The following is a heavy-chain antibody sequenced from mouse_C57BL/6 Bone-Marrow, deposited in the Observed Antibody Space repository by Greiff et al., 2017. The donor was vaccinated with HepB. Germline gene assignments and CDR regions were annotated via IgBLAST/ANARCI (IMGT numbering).Heavy chain of an antibody. CDR3: AMVIIYYGSSSFAY. CDR1: GYTFTSYW. CDR2: IHPSDSDT. J-gene: IGHJ3*01. V-gene: IGHV1-74*01. Sequence: VQLQQPGAELVKPGASVKVSCKASGYTFTSYWMHWVKQRPGQGLEWIGRIHPSDSDTNYNQKFKGKATLTVDKSSSTAYMQLSSLTSEDSAVYYCAMVIIYYGSSSFAYWGQGTLVTVSA. D-gene: IGHD1-1*01.